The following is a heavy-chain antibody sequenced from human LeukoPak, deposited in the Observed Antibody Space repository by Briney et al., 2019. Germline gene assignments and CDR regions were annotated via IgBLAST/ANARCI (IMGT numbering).Heavy chain of an antibody. CDR2: ISSSSSYI. V-gene: IGHV3-21*01. CDR3: ARVKWELRRFDY. Sequence: GRSLRLSSVASGFNFANFGMHWVRQAPGKGLEWVSSISSSSSYIYYADSVKGRFTISRDNAKNSLYLQMNSLRAEDTAVYYCARVKWELRRFDYWGQGTLVTVSS. D-gene: IGHD1-26*01. J-gene: IGHJ4*02. CDR1: GFNFANFG.